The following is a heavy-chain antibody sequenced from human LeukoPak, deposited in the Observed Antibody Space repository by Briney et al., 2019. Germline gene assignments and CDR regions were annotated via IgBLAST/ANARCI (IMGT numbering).Heavy chain of an antibody. CDR1: GYTFTSYY. Sequence: GASVKVSCKASGYTFTSYYMHWVRQAPGQGLEWMGIINPSGGSTSYAQKFQGRVTMTRDMSTSTVYMELSSLRSEDTAVYYCARGGNDYGDYSDRDAFDIWGQGTMVTVSS. J-gene: IGHJ3*02. D-gene: IGHD4-17*01. CDR3: ARGGNDYGDYSDRDAFDI. V-gene: IGHV1-46*01. CDR2: INPSGGST.